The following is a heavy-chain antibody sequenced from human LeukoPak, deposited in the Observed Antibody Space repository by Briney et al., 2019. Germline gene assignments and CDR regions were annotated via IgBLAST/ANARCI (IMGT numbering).Heavy chain of an antibody. D-gene: IGHD6-13*01. J-gene: IGHJ4*02. CDR3: AKVVWDSSSWYYYFDY. CDR2: IRYDGSNK. Sequence: GGSLRLSCAASGFTFSSYGMSWVRQAPGKGLEWVAFIRYDGSNKYYADSVKGRFTISRDNSKNTLYLQMNSLRAEDTAVYYCAKVVWDSSSWYYYFDYWGQGTLVTVSS. V-gene: IGHV3-30*02. CDR1: GFTFSSYG.